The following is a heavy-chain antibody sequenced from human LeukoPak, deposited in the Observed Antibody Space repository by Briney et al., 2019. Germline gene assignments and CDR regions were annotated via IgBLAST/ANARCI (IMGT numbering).Heavy chain of an antibody. D-gene: IGHD2-15*01. V-gene: IGHV3-23*01. CDR3: AKTMGRIDVDY. J-gene: IGHJ4*02. CDR1: GFSFSTFA. CDR2: ITDSGANT. Sequence: PGGSLRLSCAASGFSFSTFAMSWVRQAPGKGLEWVSTITDSGANTYYADSVKGRFTISRDNSKNTMYLQMDSLTAEDTAVYYCAKTMGRIDVDYWGQGTLITVSS.